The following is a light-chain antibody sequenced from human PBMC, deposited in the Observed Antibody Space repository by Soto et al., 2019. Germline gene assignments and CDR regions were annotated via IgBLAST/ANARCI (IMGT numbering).Light chain of an antibody. V-gene: IGLV2-23*02. J-gene: IGLJ1*01. CDR2: EVT. CDR3: CSFGGKNIYV. CDR1: SSDVGTYKL. Sequence: QSALTQPASVSGSPGQSITISCTGTSSDVGTYKLVSWYQHFPGKAPKLIIFEVTKRPSGVSNRFSGSKSGNTASLTISGLQADDEADYYCCSFGGKNIYVFGTGTQLTVL.